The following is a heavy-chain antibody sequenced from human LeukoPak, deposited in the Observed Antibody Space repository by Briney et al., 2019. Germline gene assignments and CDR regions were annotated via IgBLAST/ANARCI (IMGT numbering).Heavy chain of an antibody. CDR2: MYFSRTP. D-gene: IGHD6-13*01. CDR1: GGSISSYY. V-gene: IGHV4-4*07. CDR3: VRDAAIGAAGVFDS. Sequence: PSETLSLTCIVSGGSISSYYWSWIRQPAGKGLEWIGRMYFSRTPKYNPALESRVIMSVDTSKNQFSLKLTSVTAADTAVYYCVRDAAIGAAGVFDSWGQGTLVIVSS. J-gene: IGHJ4*02.